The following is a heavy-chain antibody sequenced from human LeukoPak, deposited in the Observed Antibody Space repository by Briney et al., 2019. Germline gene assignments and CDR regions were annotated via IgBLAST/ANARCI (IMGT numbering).Heavy chain of an antibody. CDR1: GYTFRGNY. V-gene: IGHV1-2*02. Sequence: ASVKISCKASGYTFRGNYIHWLRQAPGQGLEWVGWIDANNGDTKSAQKFQGRVTMSRDTSISTAYMDLSSLSPDDAAVYYCARDPSSVTLYFDYWGQGTLVTVSS. CDR3: ARDPSSVTLYFDY. D-gene: IGHD4-11*01. CDR2: IDANNGDT. J-gene: IGHJ4*02.